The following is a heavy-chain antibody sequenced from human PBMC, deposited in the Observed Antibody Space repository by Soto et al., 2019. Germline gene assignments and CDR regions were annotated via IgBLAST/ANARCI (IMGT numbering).Heavy chain of an antibody. CDR2: IKITGGRP. CDR3: AKDFVSAAGDFDY. CDR1: QSSLSSSA. J-gene: IGHJ4*02. D-gene: IGHD6-13*01. Sequence: GGSLRLSCIVSQSSLSSSAMSWVRQAPQKGLEWVSTIKITGGRPSYADFVKGRFAISRDTSKNTVYLQMNSLRAEDTAVYYCAKDFVSAAGDFDYWGQGTLVTVSS. V-gene: IGHV3-23*01.